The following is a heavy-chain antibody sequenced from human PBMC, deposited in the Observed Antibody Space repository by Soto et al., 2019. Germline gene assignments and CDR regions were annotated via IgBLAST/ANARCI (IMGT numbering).Heavy chain of an antibody. CDR2: VRSKTYDGAA. V-gene: IGHV3-49*04. CDR3: TRDGDFYGFDV. CDR1: GFTSDDFA. D-gene: IGHD3-3*01. Sequence: PGGSLRLSCTFSGFTSDDFALTWVRQAPGKGLEWLGLVRSKTYDGAAEYAASVKGRFTISRDESTSTAFLQMNRLKTEDTAVYYCTRDGDFYGFDVWGHGTTVTVSS. J-gene: IGHJ6*02.